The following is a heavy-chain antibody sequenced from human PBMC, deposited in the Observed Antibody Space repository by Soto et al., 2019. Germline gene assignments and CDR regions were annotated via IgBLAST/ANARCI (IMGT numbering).Heavy chain of an antibody. Sequence: EAQLLESGGGLVQPGGSLRLSCAASGFTFSSYAMSWVRQAPGKGLEWVSAMSGSGGSTYYADSVKGRFTISRNNSKNTLYLQMNSLRAEDRAAYYCAKDERGSCGPMGYWGQGTLVTVSS. CDR1: GFTFSSYA. CDR3: AKDERGSCGPMGY. D-gene: IGHD1-26*01. CDR2: MSGSGGST. J-gene: IGHJ4*02. V-gene: IGHV3-23*01.